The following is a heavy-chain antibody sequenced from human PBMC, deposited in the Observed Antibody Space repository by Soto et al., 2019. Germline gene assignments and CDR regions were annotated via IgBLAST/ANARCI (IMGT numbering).Heavy chain of an antibody. CDR3: AVDSYMAY. CDR1: GFTVSSRY. CDR2: IYNDGRV. Sequence: EVQLVESGGGLVQPGGSLGLSCAASGFTVSSRYMSWVRQAPGKGLEWVSVIYNDGRVYYADSVKGRITISRDDSKNTLLLQMSSLRVEDTAVYYCAVDSYMAYWGQGTLVTVSS. V-gene: IGHV3-66*01. J-gene: IGHJ4*02.